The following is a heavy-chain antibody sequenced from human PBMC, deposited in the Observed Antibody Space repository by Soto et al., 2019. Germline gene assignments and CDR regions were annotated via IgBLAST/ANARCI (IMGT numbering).Heavy chain of an antibody. J-gene: IGHJ4*02. V-gene: IGHV4-59*08. D-gene: IGHD3-22*01. CDR1: GGSIRDYY. CDR2: IYYTGTT. CDR3: ARLYYYDTSGYLSFDY. Sequence: PSETLSLTCTVSGGSIRDYYWGWIRQSPGKGLDWIGYIYYTGTTKYNPSLKSRPTISVDTSRNQFSLELTSVTAADTAVYYCARLYYYDTSGYLSFDYWGQGTLVTVSS.